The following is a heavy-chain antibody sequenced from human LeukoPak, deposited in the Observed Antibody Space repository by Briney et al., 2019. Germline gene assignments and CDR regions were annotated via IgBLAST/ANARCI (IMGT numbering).Heavy chain of an antibody. CDR2: ISSSSSTI. CDR3: ARENVVVPAAAMDLYYYYYYMDV. J-gene: IGHJ6*03. V-gene: IGHV3-48*01. D-gene: IGHD2-2*01. Sequence: EGSLRLSCAASGFTFSSFSMYWVRQAPGKGLEWVSYISSSSSTIYYADSVKGRFTISRDNAKNSLYLQMNSLRAEDTAVYYCARENVVVPAAAMDLYYYYYYMDVWGKGTTVTVSS. CDR1: GFTFSSFS.